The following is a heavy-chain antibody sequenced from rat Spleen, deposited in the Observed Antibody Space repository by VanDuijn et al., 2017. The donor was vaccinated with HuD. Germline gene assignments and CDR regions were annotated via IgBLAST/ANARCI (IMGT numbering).Heavy chain of an antibody. Sequence: QVQLKESGPGLVQPSQTLSLTCTVSGFSLSNYGVSWVRQPPGKGLEWMGRMRYNGDTSYNSALKSRLSINRDTSKNQVFLKMNSLQTDDTGTYYCTIHPRYWGQGVMVTVSS. CDR3: TIHPRY. CDR1: GFSLSNYG. D-gene: IGHD3-1*01. J-gene: IGHJ2*01. CDR2: MRYNGDT. V-gene: IGHV2-63*01.